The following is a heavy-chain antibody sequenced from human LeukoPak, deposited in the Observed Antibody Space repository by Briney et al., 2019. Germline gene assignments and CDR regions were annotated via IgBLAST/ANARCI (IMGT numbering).Heavy chain of an antibody. D-gene: IGHD2-15*01. J-gene: IGHJ4*02. CDR1: DFSFSDSW. CDR2: ISHDGSNN. Sequence: GGSLRLSCIASDFSFSDSWMTWVRQAPGKGLEWVVVISHDGSNNNYADSVKGRFTISRDNSKNTLYLQMNSLRPEDTAVYYCAKVRVGTAHFDYWGQGTLVTVSS. CDR3: AKVRVGTAHFDY. V-gene: IGHV3-30*18.